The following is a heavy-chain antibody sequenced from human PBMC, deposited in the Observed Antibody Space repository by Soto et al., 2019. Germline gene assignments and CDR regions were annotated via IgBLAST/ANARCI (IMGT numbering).Heavy chain of an antibody. D-gene: IGHD4-17*01. J-gene: IGHJ4*02. CDR1: GGSISSGGYS. CDR3: ARGALRWSTSWDFDY. Sequence: SETLSLTCAVAGGSISSGGYSWSWIRQPPGKGLEWIGYIYDSGSTYYNPSLKSRVTISVDRSKNQFSLNLNSVTAADTAVYYCARGALRWSTSWDFDYWGQGILVTVSS. CDR2: IYDSGST. V-gene: IGHV4-30-2*01.